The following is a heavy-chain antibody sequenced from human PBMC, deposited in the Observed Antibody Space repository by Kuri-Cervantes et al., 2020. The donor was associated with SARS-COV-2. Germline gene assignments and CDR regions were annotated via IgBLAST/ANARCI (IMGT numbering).Heavy chain of an antibody. D-gene: IGHD4-17*01. Sequence: ETLSLTCAASGFTFSSYAMSWVRQAPGKGLEWVSAISGSGGSTYYADSVKGRFTISRDSSKNTLYLQMNSLRAEDTAVYYCAKDPRTTVTTFLFDYWGQGTLVTVSS. V-gene: IGHV3-23*01. J-gene: IGHJ4*02. CDR3: AKDPRTTVTTFLFDY. CDR1: GFTFSSYA. CDR2: ISGSGGST.